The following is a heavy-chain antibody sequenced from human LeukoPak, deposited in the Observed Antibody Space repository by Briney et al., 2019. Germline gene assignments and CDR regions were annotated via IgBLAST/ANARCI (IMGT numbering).Heavy chain of an antibody. D-gene: IGHD3-22*01. Sequence: GGSLRLSCAASGFTFSSYAMSWVRQAPGKGLEWVSAISGSGDSTYYADSVKGRFTISRDNSKNTLYLQMNSLRAEDTAVYYCAKDADYYDSSGYYHYFDYWGQGTLVTVSS. J-gene: IGHJ4*02. CDR1: GFTFSSYA. V-gene: IGHV3-23*01. CDR2: ISGSGDST. CDR3: AKDADYYDSSGYYHYFDY.